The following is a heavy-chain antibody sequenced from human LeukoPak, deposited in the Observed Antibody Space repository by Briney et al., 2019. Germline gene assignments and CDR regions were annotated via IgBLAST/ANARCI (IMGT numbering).Heavy chain of an antibody. CDR3: ARLWYYYMDV. CDR1: GGSISSYY. Sequence: SETLSLTCTVSGGSISSYYWSWIRQPAGKGLEWIGRIYTSGSTNYNPSLNSRVTMSVYTSKNQFSLKLSSVTAADTAVYYRARLWYYYMDVWGKGTTVTVSS. V-gene: IGHV4-4*07. CDR2: IYTSGST. J-gene: IGHJ6*03.